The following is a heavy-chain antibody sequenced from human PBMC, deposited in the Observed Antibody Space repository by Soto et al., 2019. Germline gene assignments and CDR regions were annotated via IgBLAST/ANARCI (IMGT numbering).Heavy chain of an antibody. CDR1: GFTFGDHY. Sequence: EVQLVESGGGLVQPGGSLRLSCAASGFTFGDHYMDWVRQAPGKGLEWVGRTRNKANSYTTEYAASVKGRFTISRDDSKISLYLQMNSLKTEDTAVYYCAREGEGYSYGYLSYYYYGMDVWGQGTTVTVSS. J-gene: IGHJ6*02. CDR2: TRNKANSYTT. CDR3: AREGEGYSYGYLSYYYYGMDV. V-gene: IGHV3-72*01. D-gene: IGHD5-18*01.